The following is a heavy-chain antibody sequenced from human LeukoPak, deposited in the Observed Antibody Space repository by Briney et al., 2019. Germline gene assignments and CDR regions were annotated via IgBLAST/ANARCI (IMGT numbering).Heavy chain of an antibody. CDR2: ITSGSSYR. J-gene: IGHJ4*02. Sequence: PGGSLRLSCAASGFTFSSYNMNWVRQAPGKGLEWVSSITSGSSYRFYADSVKGRFTISRDNAKNSLYLQMNSLRAEDTAVYYCARDEYIHGDLTNFDSWGQGTLVIVSS. CDR1: GFTFSSYN. CDR3: ARDEYIHGDLTNFDS. D-gene: IGHD4-17*01. V-gene: IGHV3-21*01.